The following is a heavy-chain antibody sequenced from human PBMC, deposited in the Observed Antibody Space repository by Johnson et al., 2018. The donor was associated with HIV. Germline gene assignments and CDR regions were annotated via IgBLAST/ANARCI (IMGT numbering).Heavy chain of an antibody. D-gene: IGHD3-22*01. CDR3: AREVNAFDI. CDR1: RFTFSSYW. Sequence: QLVESGGDLVQPGGSLRLSCAASRFTFSSYWMHWVRQVTGKGLVWVSGINSDGSDTRYADSVKGRFTISRDNAKTTLYLQMNSLRAEDTAVYYCAREVNAFDIWGQGTVVTVSS. CDR2: INSDGSDT. V-gene: IGHV3-74*01. J-gene: IGHJ3*02.